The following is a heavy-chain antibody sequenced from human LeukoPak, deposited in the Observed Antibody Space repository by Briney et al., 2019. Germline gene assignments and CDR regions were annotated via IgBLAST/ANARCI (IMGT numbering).Heavy chain of an antibody. CDR3: ARVLFSGYDLPDF. Sequence: APVKVSCKASGYTFTGYYMHWVRQAPGQGLEWMGWINPNSGGTNYAQKFQGRVTMTRDTSISTAYMELSRLRSDDTAVYYCARVLFSGYDLPDFWGQGTLVTVSS. J-gene: IGHJ4*02. D-gene: IGHD5-12*01. CDR1: GYTFTGYY. CDR2: INPNSGGT. V-gene: IGHV1-2*02.